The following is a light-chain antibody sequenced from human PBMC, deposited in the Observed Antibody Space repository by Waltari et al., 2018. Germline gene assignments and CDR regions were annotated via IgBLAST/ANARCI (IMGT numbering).Light chain of an antibody. V-gene: IGKV2-28*01. CDR3: MEALQTVPT. CDR2: LGS. J-gene: IGKJ4*01. Sequence: ILMTQSPLSLPVTPGEPASIFCRSIHRLLHANGNKYLDWDLQKPGQSPQLLIYLGSNRASGVPERFTGSGSGTNFTLKITRVEADDVGIYYCMEALQTVPTFGGGTTVEIK. CDR1: HRLLHANGNKY.